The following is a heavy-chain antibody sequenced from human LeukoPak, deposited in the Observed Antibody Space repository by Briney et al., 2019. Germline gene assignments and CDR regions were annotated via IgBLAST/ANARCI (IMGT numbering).Heavy chain of an antibody. V-gene: IGHV3-33*01. D-gene: IGHD1-26*01. CDR3: ARATSSGSFPMGW. CDR1: GFTFRSYG. J-gene: IGHJ4*02. Sequence: GRSLRLSCAASGFTFRSYGMHWVRQAPGKGLEWVAVIWDDGSNKYYADSVKGRFTISRDNSKNTLYLQMNSLRAEDTAVYYCARATSSGSFPMGWWGQGTLVTVSS. CDR2: IWDDGSNK.